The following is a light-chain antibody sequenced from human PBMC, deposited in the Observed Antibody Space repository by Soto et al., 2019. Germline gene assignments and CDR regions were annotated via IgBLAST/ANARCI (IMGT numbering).Light chain of an antibody. CDR2: DAS. CDR3: QQRSNWPPALT. J-gene: IGKJ4*01. CDR1: QSVSSY. V-gene: IGKV3-11*01. Sequence: EIVLTQSPATLSLSPGERATLSCRASQSVSSYLDWYQQKPGQAPRLLIYDASNRATGIPARFSGSGSGTDFTLTISSLEPEDFAVYYCQQRSNWPPALTFGGGTQVEIK.